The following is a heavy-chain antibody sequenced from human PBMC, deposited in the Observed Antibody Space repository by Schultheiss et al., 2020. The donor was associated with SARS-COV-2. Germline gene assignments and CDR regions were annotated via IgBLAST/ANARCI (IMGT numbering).Heavy chain of an antibody. CDR1: GYTFTGYY. CDR2: INPNRGGT. V-gene: IGHV1-2*04. CDR3: ARSGHMTTVTFSAFDI. J-gene: IGHJ3*02. D-gene: IGHD4-17*01. Sequence: ASVKVSCKASGYTFTGYYMHWVRQAPGQGLEWMGWINPNRGGTNYAQKFQGWVTMTRDTSISTAYMELSRLRSEDTAVYYCARSGHMTTVTFSAFDIWGQGTMVTVSS.